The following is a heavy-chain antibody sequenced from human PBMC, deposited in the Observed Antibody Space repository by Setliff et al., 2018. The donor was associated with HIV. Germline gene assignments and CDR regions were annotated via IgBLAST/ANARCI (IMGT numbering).Heavy chain of an antibody. CDR2: IFSNDEK. CDR1: GFSLSNTGMG. J-gene: IGHJ4*02. V-gene: IGHV2-26*02. Sequence: SGPTREPTETLTLTCTVSGFSLSNTGMGVSWIRQPPGKALEWLAHIFSNDEKSYRTSLKRRLTLSKDTSKGQVVLTMTNMDPVDTATYYCARIRGSYYDILTGYYKGGWYFDYWGQGTLVTVSS. CDR3: ARIRGSYYDILTGYYKGGWYFDY. D-gene: IGHD3-9*01.